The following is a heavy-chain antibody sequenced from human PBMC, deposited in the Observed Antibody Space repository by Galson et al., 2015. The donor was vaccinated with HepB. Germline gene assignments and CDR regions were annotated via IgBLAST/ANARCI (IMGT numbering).Heavy chain of an antibody. CDR2: ISSDGYHK. V-gene: IGHV3-30-3*01. Sequence: SLRLSCAASGFTFSSYAMHWVRQAPGKGLEWVTFISSDGYHKYYADSVEGRFTISRDNSKNTVFLLMNSLTTDDTAVYYCARDHYTSSWYQGYFDLWGRGTLGTVSS. D-gene: IGHD6-13*01. CDR3: ARDHYTSSWYQGYFDL. J-gene: IGHJ2*01. CDR1: GFTFSSYA.